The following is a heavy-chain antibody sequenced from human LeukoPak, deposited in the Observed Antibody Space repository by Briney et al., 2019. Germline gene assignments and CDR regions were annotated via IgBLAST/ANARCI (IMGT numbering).Heavy chain of an antibody. J-gene: IGHJ6*03. D-gene: IGHD6-13*01. CDR1: GGSISSSSYY. CDR2: IYYSGST. V-gene: IGHV4-61*01. Sequence: SETLSLTCTVSGGSISSSSYYWSWIRQPPGKGLEWIGYIYYSGSTNYNPSLKSRVTISVDTSKNQFSLKLSSVTAADTAVYYCARDSSSSWPYYYYYMDVWGKGTTVTVSS. CDR3: ARDSSSSWPYYYYYMDV.